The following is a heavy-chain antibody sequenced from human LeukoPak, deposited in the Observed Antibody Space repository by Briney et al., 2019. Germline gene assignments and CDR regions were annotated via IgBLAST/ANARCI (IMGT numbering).Heavy chain of an antibody. CDR2: IYYSGST. V-gene: IGHV4-59*01. Sequence: SETLSLTCTVSGGSISSYYWSWIRQPPGKGLEWIGYIYYSGSTNYNPSLKSRVTISVDTSKNQFSLKLSSVTAADTAVYYCARENPPRALDYWGQGALVTVSS. J-gene: IGHJ4*02. CDR3: ARENPPRALDY. CDR1: GGSISSYY.